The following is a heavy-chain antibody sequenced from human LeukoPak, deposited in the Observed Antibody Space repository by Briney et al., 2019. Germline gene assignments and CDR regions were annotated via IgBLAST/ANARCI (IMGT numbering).Heavy chain of an antibody. J-gene: IGHJ5*02. V-gene: IGHV1-46*01. CDR2: INPSGGST. CDR1: GYTFTGYY. CDR3: ARAKDYYGSGSYFIGVNWFDP. Sequence: ASVKVSCKASGYTFTGYYMHWVRQAPGQGLEWMGIINPSGGSTSYAQKFQGRVTMTRDTSTSTVYMELSSLRSEDTAVYYCARAKDYYGSGSYFIGVNWFDPWGQGTLVTVSS. D-gene: IGHD3-10*01.